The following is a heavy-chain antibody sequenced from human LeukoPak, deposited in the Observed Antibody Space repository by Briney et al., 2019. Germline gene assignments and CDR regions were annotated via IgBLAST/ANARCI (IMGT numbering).Heavy chain of an antibody. J-gene: IGHJ4*02. D-gene: IGHD2-15*01. V-gene: IGHV1-2*02. CDR3: ARAVKGYCSGGSCYSLNY. CDR2: INPNSGVT. Sequence: ASVKVSCKASGYTFSGFYIHWVRQAPGQGLEWMGWINPNSGVTNYAQKLQGRVTMTRDTSISTAYMELSRLRSDDTAVYYCARAVKGYCSGGSCYSLNYWGQGTLVTVSS. CDR1: GYTFSGFY.